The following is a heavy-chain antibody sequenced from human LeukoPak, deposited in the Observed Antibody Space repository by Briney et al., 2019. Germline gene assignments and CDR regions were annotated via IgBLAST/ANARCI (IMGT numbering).Heavy chain of an antibody. CDR1: GFTFSSYW. Sequence: GGSLRLSCAASGFTFSSYWMSWVRQAPGKGLEWVANIKQDGSEKYYVDSVKGRFTISRDNAKNSLYLQMNSLRAEDTAVYDCARVSRVSYRYFDYWGQGTLVTVSS. D-gene: IGHD3-10*01. V-gene: IGHV3-7*01. CDR2: IKQDGSEK. J-gene: IGHJ4*02. CDR3: ARVSRVSYRYFDY.